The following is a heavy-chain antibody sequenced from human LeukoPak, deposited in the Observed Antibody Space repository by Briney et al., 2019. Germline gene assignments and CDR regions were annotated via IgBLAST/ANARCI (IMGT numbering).Heavy chain of an antibody. V-gene: IGHV3-48*03. CDR2: ISSSSSSV. Sequence: GGSLRLSCAVSGFTFGSFEMNWVRQAPGKRLEWVSKISSSSSSVYYADTLKGRFTISRDNAKSALYLQMNSLRAEDTAVYYCARNRDIVAYFDYWGQGTLVTVSS. D-gene: IGHD5-12*01. J-gene: IGHJ4*02. CDR1: GFTFGSFE. CDR3: ARNRDIVAYFDY.